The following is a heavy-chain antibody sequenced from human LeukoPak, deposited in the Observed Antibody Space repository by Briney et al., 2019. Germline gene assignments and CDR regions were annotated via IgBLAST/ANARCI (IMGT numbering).Heavy chain of an antibody. CDR3: ARGDYDSSGADRGSDY. J-gene: IGHJ4*02. V-gene: IGHV4-38-2*02. D-gene: IGHD3-22*01. CDR1: GYSISSGYY. CDR2: IYHSGST. Sequence: SETLSLTCTVSGYSISSGYYWGWIRQPPGKGLEWIGSIYHSGSTYYNPSLKSRVTISGDTSKNQFSLKLSSVTAADTAVYYCARGDYDSSGADRGSDYWGQGTLVTVSS.